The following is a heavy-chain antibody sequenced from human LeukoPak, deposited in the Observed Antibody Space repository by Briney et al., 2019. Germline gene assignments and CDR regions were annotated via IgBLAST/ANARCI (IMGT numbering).Heavy chain of an antibody. D-gene: IGHD3-16*01. Sequence: SETLSLTCTVSGGSISSSSYYWGWIRQPPGKGLEWIGSIYYSGSTYYNPSLKSRVTISVDTSKNQFSLKLSSVTAADTAVYYCARSFYVSPRPTDYWGQGTLVTVSS. CDR3: ARSFYVSPRPTDY. CDR1: GGSISSSSYY. V-gene: IGHV4-39*01. J-gene: IGHJ4*02. CDR2: IYYSGST.